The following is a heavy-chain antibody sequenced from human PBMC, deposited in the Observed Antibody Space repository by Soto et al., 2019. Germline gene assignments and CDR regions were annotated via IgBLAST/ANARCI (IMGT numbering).Heavy chain of an antibody. CDR2: ISWDGLAQ. CDR3: AKETIQVGGPNYFDY. Sequence: VQLVESGGGVVQPGGSLRLLCEASGFSFSRYGMHWVRQAPCMGLEWVAGISWDGLAQDYADSVKGRFTISRDNSQSTLYLQMNSLRTEDTAIYYCAKETIQVGGPNYFDYWGQGALVTVSS. J-gene: IGHJ4*02. CDR1: GFSFSRYG. D-gene: IGHD1-1*01. V-gene: IGHV3-30*18.